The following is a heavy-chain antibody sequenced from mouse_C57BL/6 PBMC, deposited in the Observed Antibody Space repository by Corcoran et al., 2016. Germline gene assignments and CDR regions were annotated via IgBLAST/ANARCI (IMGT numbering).Heavy chain of an antibody. V-gene: IGHV1-18*01. Sequence: EVQLQQSGPELVKPGASVTIPCKASGYTFTDYNMDWVKQSHGKSLEWIGDINPNNGGTIYNQKFKGKATLTVDKSSSTAYMELRSLTSEDTAVYYCARGDYSFDYWGQGTTLTVSS. CDR2: INPNNGGT. D-gene: IGHD1-1*01. J-gene: IGHJ2*01. CDR1: GYTFTDYN. CDR3: ARGDYSFDY.